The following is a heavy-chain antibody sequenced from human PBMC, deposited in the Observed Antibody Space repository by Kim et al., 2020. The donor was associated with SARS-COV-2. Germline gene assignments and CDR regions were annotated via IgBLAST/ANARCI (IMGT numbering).Heavy chain of an antibody. V-gene: IGHV3-30*01. D-gene: IGHD3-3*01. J-gene: IGHJ6*02. CDR3: ARPPSVYDFWSGYPHYGMDV. Sequence: RFTISRDNSKNTLYLQMNSLRAEDTAVYYCARPPSVYDFWSGYPHYGMDVWGQGTTVTVSS.